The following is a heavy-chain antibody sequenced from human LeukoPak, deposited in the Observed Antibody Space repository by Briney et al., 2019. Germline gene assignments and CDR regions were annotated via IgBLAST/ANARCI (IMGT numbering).Heavy chain of an antibody. CDR3: ARDPTTEVTLPYYFDF. J-gene: IGHJ4*02. CDR2: VNHRGTT. V-gene: IGHV4-34*01. CDR1: GGSFTGHH. D-gene: IGHD4-23*01. Sequence: SETLSLTCAVYGGSFTGHHWNWIRQSAGKGLEWIGEVNHRGTTNYNPSLKSRVTISVDTSKNQFFLKLTSVTAADTAVYYCARDPTTEVTLPYYFDFWGQGTLVTVSS.